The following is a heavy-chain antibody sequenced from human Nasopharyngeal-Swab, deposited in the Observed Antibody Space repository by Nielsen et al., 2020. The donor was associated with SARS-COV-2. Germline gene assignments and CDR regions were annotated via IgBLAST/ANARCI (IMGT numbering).Heavy chain of an antibody. D-gene: IGHD3-22*01. J-gene: IGHJ2*01. CDR3: ASRGPATDPSTRDLPYSRRTFDL. CDR1: GIAVSSSY. CDR2: IHSDGNT. Sequence: GESLKISCAPSGIAVSSSYMSWVRQAPGKGLEWVPTIHSDGNTYYADSVRGRFSSSRDNSRNPVSLQMSSLRVEDTAVYYCASRGPATDPSTRDLPYSRRTFDLWGRGTLVTVSS. V-gene: IGHV3-53*01.